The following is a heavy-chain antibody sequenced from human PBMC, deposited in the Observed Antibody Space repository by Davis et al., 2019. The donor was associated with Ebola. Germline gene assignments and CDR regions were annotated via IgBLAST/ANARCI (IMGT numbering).Heavy chain of an antibody. Sequence: MPSETLSLTCAVYGGSFSGYYWSWIRRPPGKGLEWIGEINHSGSTNYNPSLKSRVTISVDTSKNQFSLKLSSVTAADTAVYYCAKWPALGYCSSTSCYRWFDPWGQGTLVTVSS. CDR3: AKWPALGYCSSTSCYRWFDP. V-gene: IGHV4-34*01. CDR1: GGSFSGYY. CDR2: INHSGST. J-gene: IGHJ5*02. D-gene: IGHD2-2*02.